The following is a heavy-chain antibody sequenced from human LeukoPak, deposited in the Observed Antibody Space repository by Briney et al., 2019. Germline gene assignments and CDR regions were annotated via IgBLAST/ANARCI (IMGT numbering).Heavy chain of an antibody. V-gene: IGHV3-23*01. CDR2: ISGSSGST. J-gene: IGHJ4*02. Sequence: PGGSLRLSCAASGFTFSTYAMNWVRQAPGKGLEWVSGISGSSGSTHYADSVKGCFTISRDNSRNTLYLQMNSLRAEDTAVYFCAKGLSGSYGPFFDYWGQGTLVTVFS. CDR3: AKGLSGSYGPFFDY. CDR1: GFTFSTYA. D-gene: IGHD1-26*01.